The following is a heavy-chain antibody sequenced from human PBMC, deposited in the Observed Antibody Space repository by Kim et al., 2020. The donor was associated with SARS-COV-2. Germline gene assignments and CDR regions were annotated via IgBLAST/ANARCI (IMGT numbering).Heavy chain of an antibody. Sequence: GGSLRLSCAASGFIFSNYGTHWVRQAPGKGLEWVALIWNDGKRKYYADSVKGRFTISRDDSKNTMYLQMNGLRAEDTAVYFCARDLSTYGYEGMDVGGQGTTVTVSS. CDR1: GFIFSNYG. J-gene: IGHJ6*02. D-gene: IGHD5-18*01. CDR2: IWNDGKRK. CDR3: ARDLSTYGYEGMDV. V-gene: IGHV3-33*01.